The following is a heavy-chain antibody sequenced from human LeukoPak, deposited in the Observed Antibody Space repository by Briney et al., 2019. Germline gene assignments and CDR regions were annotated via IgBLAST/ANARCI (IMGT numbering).Heavy chain of an antibody. CDR1: GGSISSGGYY. CDR2: IYYSGST. CDR3: ARLSRSGYYYGY. J-gene: IGHJ4*02. Sequence: SQTLSLTCTVSGGSISSGGYYWSWIRQHPGKGLEWIGYIYYSGSTYYNPSLKSRVTISVDTSKNQFSLKLSSVTAADTAVYYWARLSRSGYYYGYWGQGTLVTVSS. V-gene: IGHV4-31*03. D-gene: IGHD3-22*01.